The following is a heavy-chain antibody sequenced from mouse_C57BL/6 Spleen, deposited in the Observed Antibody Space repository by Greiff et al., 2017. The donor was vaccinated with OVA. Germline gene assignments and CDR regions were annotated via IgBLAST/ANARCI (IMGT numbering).Heavy chain of an antibody. D-gene: IGHD2-4*01. Sequence: EVKLVESGGGLVKPGGSLKLSCAASGFTFSDYGMHWVRQAPEKGLEWVAYISSGSSTIYYADTVKGRFTISRDNAKNTLFLQMTSLRSEDTAMYYCARGRIYDYDGMDYWGQGTSVTVSS. J-gene: IGHJ4*01. V-gene: IGHV5-17*01. CDR2: ISSGSSTI. CDR3: ARGRIYDYDGMDY. CDR1: GFTFSDYG.